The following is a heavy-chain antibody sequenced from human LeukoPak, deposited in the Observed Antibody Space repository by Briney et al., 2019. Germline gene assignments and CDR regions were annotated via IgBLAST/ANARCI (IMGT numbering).Heavy chain of an antibody. V-gene: IGHV3-21*01. CDR1: GFTFSSYS. CDR3: ARGGESDAFEI. J-gene: IGHJ3*02. D-gene: IGHD3-10*01. CDR2: ISSSSSYI. Sequence: GGSLRLSCAASGFTFSSYSMNWVRQAPGKGLEWVSSISSSSSYIYYADSVKGRFTISRDNAKNSLHLQMNSLRADDTAVYYCARGGESDAFEIWGGGTMVTVSS.